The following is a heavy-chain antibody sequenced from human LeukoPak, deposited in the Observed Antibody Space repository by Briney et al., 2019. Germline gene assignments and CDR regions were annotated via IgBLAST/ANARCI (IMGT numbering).Heavy chain of an antibody. J-gene: IGHJ4*02. CDR1: GFTVSSNY. CDR3: GRGVNLRGLAD. Sequence: GGSLRLSCAASGFTVSSNYMSWVRQAPGKGLEWVSVIYSGGSTYYADSVKGRFTISRHNSKNTLYLQMNSLRAEETAVYYGGRGVNLRGLADWAKETLVTVSS. D-gene: IGHD2-21*01. V-gene: IGHV3-53*04. CDR2: IYSGGST.